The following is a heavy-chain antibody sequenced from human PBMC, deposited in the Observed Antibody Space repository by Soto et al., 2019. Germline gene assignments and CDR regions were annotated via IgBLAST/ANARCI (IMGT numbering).Heavy chain of an antibody. CDR3: ARGRPRDGYNSGHSDLDI. D-gene: IGHD5-12*01. J-gene: IGHJ3*02. V-gene: IGHV4-59*02. CDR2: IYYRGNT. CDR1: GGAVSSDY. Sequence: KTAETLSLTCTVSGGAVSSDYCIFSRHSPFKGLEWIVHIYYRGNTSYNPSLKSRVTMSVDMSKTHFSLRLSSVSAADTAVYYCARGRPRDGYNSGHSDLDIWGQGTMVTVSS.